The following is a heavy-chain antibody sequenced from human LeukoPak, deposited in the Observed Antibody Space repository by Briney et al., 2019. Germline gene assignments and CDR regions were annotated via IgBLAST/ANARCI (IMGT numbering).Heavy chain of an antibody. CDR1: GGSFSGYY. CDR3: ARGIQLWPY. CDR2: INHSGST. Sequence: SETLSLTCAVYGGSFSGYYWSWIRQPPGKGLEWIGEINHSGSTNYNPSLKSRVTISVDTSKNQFSLKLSSVTAAGTAVYYCARGIQLWPYWGQGTLVTVSS. V-gene: IGHV4-34*01. D-gene: IGHD5-18*01. J-gene: IGHJ4*02.